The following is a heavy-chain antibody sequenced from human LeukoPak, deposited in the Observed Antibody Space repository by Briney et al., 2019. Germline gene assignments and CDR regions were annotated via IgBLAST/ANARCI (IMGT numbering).Heavy chain of an antibody. Sequence: ASVKVSCKASGYTSTSYGISWVRQAPGQGLEWMGWISAYNGNTNYAQKLQGRVTMTTDTSTSTAYMELRSLRSDDTAVYYCARDGPYSSSSAWFDPWGQGTLVTVSS. CDR1: GYTSTSYG. V-gene: IGHV1-18*01. CDR2: ISAYNGNT. J-gene: IGHJ5*02. D-gene: IGHD6-6*01. CDR3: ARDGPYSSSSAWFDP.